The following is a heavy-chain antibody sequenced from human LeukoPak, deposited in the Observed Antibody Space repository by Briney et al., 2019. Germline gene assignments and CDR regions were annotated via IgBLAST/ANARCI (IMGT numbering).Heavy chain of an antibody. CDR2: IIPIFGTA. D-gene: IGHD6-13*01. J-gene: IGHJ4*02. CDR1: GYIFTSYG. V-gene: IGHV1-69*05. CDR3: ARVAGIAAAGTKLDY. Sequence: ASVKVSCKASGYIFTSYGISWVRQAPGQGLEWMGGIIPIFGTANYAQKFQGRVTITTDGSTSTAYMELSSLRSEDTAVYYCARVAGIAAAGTKLDYWGQGTLVTVSS.